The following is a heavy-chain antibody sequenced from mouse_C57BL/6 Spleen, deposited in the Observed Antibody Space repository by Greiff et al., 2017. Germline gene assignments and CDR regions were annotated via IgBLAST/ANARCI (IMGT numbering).Heavy chain of an antibody. CDR3: TLNWVVLAY. J-gene: IGHJ3*01. CDR2: IDPEDGDT. V-gene: IGHV14-1*01. CDR1: GFNINDYY. Sequence: VQLKQSGAELVRPGASVKLSCTASGFNINDYYMHWVKQRPEQGLEWIGRIDPEDGDTEYAPKFKGKATMTADTSSNTAYLQLSSLTSEDSAVYYCTLNWVVLAYWGQGTLVTVSA. D-gene: IGHD4-1*01.